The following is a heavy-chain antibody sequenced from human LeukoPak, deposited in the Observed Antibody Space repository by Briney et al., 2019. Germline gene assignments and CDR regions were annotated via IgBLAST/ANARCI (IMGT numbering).Heavy chain of an antibody. Sequence: GGSLRLSCAASGFTFSSYWMSWVRQAPGKGLDWVAFIHYDGSNKYYADSVKGRFTISRDDSKNTLYLQMNSLRAEDTAVYYCAKAIRVSSGWYADYFDYWGQGTLVTVSS. CDR3: AKAIRVSSGWYADYFDY. V-gene: IGHV3-30*02. CDR2: IHYDGSNK. D-gene: IGHD6-19*01. J-gene: IGHJ4*02. CDR1: GFTFSSYW.